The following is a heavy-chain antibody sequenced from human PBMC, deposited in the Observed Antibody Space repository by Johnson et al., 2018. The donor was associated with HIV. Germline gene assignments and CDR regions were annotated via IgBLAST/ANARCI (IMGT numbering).Heavy chain of an antibody. CDR3: ARKRRYCSNGVCSDTFDI. D-gene: IGHD2-8*01. J-gene: IGHJ3*02. V-gene: IGHV3-30*04. CDR1: GFTFSSYA. CDR2: ISYDGSNK. Sequence: VQLVESGGGVVQPGRSLRLSCAASGFTFSSYAMHWVRQAPGKGLEWVAVISYDGSNKYYADPVKGRFSISRDNAKNSLYLQMNSLRVEDTALYCCARKRRYCSNGVCSDTFDIWGQGTMVTVSS.